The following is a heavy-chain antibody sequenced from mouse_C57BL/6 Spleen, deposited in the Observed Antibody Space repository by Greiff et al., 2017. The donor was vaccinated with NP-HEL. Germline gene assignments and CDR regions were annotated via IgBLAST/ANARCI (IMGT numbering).Heavy chain of an antibody. V-gene: IGHV1-74*01. Sequence: QVQLQQPGAELVKPGASVKVSCKASGYTFTSYWMHWVKQRPGQGLEWIGRIHPSDSDTNYNQKFKGKATLTVDKSSSTAYMQHSSLTSEDSAVYYCAIYDYSNYGTFGYWGQGTTLTVSS. D-gene: IGHD2-5*01. J-gene: IGHJ2*01. CDR3: AIYDYSNYGTFGY. CDR2: IHPSDSDT. CDR1: GYTFTSYW.